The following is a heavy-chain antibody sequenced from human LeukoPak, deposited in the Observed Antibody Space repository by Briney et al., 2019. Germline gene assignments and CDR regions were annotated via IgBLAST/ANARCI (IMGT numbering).Heavy chain of an antibody. V-gene: IGHV3-23*01. Sequence: GGSLRLSCAASTGFTFRNNAMGWVRQAPGQGLEWVSSISASGSSTWYADSVKGRFTIYRDNSKSTLSLQMNSLRAEDTALYYCATHYGDYVNWFDPWGQGTLVIVSS. CDR1: TGFTFRNNA. CDR3: ATHYGDYVNWFDP. D-gene: IGHD4-17*01. CDR2: ISASGSST. J-gene: IGHJ5*02.